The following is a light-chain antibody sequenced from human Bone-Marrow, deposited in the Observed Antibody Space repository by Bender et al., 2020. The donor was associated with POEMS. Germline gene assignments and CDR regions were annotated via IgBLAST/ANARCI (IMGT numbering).Light chain of an antibody. CDR2: DVT. J-gene: IGLJ1*01. Sequence: QSALTQPASVSGSPGQSITISCTGTSSDVGAYSSVSWYQQHPDKAPRLIIYDVTNRPSGVSDRFSGSKSGNTASLTISGIQAEDEADYFCSSYSSSTTLGVFGSGTKVTVL. CDR1: SSDVGAYSS. V-gene: IGLV2-14*03. CDR3: SSYSSSTTLGV.